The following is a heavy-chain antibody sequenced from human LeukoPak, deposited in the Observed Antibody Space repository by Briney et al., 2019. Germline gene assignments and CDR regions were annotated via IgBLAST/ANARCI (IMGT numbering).Heavy chain of an antibody. J-gene: IGHJ4*02. V-gene: IGHV1-18*01. CDR1: GYTFSTYG. Sequence: ASVKVSCKASGYTFSTYGISWVRQAPGQGLEWMGWISTFNVNTNYAQKLQGRVTMTTDTSTSTAYMELRSLRSDDTAVYYCARGIYFDYWGQGTLVTVSS. CDR3: ARGIYFDY. CDR2: ISTFNVNT.